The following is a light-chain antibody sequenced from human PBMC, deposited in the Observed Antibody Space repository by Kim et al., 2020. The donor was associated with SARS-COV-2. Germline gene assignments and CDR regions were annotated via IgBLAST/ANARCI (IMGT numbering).Light chain of an antibody. V-gene: IGKV3-15*01. CDR2: GTS. Sequence: SPGERATLPCRASQGIDGDLAWYQQRPGQAPRLLIYGTSIRAIGVPARFSVSGSGTEFTLTISSLQSEDFAVYYCQQYNSRPRTFGQGTRVDIK. CDR3: QQYNSRPRT. J-gene: IGKJ1*01. CDR1: QGIDGD.